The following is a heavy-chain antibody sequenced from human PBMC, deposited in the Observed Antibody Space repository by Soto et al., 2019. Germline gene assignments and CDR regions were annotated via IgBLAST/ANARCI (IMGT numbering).Heavy chain of an antibody. CDR1: GFTFNRYS. Sequence: GGSLRLSCAASGFTFNRYSMNWVRQAPGKGLEWVSSVTSSSSSMLYADSVKGRFTISRDNAKNSLYLQMNSLRAEDTAVYYCARIGDINYLLHYWGQGTLVTVSS. J-gene: IGHJ4*02. D-gene: IGHD3-10*01. V-gene: IGHV3-21*04. CDR2: VTSSSSSM. CDR3: ARIGDINYLLHY.